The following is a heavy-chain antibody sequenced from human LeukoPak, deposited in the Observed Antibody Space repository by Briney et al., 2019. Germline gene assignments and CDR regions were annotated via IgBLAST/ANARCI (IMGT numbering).Heavy chain of an antibody. D-gene: IGHD5-18*01. J-gene: IGHJ4*02. CDR2: ISGSGGST. CDR1: GFTFNIYA. Sequence: GGSLRLSCAASGFTFNIYAMSWVRQAPGKGLEWVSAISGSGGSTYYADSVKGQFTISRDNSKNTLYLQMNSLRAEDTAVYYCAKDRGYSYGISEYWGQGTLVTVSS. CDR3: AKDRGYSYGISEY. V-gene: IGHV3-23*01.